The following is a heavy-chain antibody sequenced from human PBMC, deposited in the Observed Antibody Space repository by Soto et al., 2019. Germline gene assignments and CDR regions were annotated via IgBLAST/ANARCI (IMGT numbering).Heavy chain of an antibody. Sequence: SETLSLTCTVSGGSINNGNYYWSWIRQVPGKGLEWIGYIHYSASTYYNPSLKSRVTISIDTSKNQFSLRLNSATAADTAVYYCEREGGRGAGYNDVDYWGQGTLVTVSS. D-gene: IGHD1-26*01. V-gene: IGHV4-31*03. CDR2: IHYSAST. CDR3: EREGGRGAGYNDVDY. CDR1: GGSINNGNYY. J-gene: IGHJ4*02.